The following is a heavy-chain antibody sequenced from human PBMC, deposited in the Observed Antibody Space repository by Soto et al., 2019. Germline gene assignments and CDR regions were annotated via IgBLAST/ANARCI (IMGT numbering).Heavy chain of an antibody. CDR2: IYYSGST. CDR1: GGSISSYY. CDR3: ARLYDILTGYSPAFDP. Sequence: PSETLALTCTVSGGSISSYYWSWIRQPPGKGLEWIGYIYYSGSTNYNPSLKSRVTISVDTSKNQFSLKLSSVTAADTAVYYCARLYDILTGYSPAFDPRGQRTLVTVSS. V-gene: IGHV4-59*01. D-gene: IGHD3-9*01. J-gene: IGHJ5*02.